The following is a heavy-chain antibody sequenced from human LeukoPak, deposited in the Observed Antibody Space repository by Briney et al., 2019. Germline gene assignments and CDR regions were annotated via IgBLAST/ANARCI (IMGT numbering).Heavy chain of an antibody. CDR2: ISGSGGST. V-gene: IGHV3-23*01. CDR3: AKDLQYYGDYYYYMDV. CDR1: GFTFSSYA. Sequence: GGSLRLSCAASGFTFSSYAMSWVRQAPGKGLEWVSAISGSGGSTYYADSVKGRFTISRDNSKNTLYLQMNSLRAEDTAVSYCAKDLQYYGDYYYYMDVWGKGTTVTVSS. J-gene: IGHJ6*03. D-gene: IGHD4-17*01.